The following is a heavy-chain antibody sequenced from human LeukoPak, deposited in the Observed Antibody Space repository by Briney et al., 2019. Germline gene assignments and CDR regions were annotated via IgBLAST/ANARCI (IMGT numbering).Heavy chain of an antibody. CDR3: ARDKEYCSGGSCYTVFDY. J-gene: IGHJ4*02. CDR1: GGSISRYY. CDR2: KDYSGST. V-gene: IGHV4-59*12. D-gene: IGHD2-15*01. Sequence: SETLSLTCTVSGGSISRYYWSWIRQPPGKGLEWIGYKDYSGSTYYNPSLKSRVTISVDTSKNQFSLKLSSVTAADTAVYYCARDKEYCSGGSCYTVFDYWGQGTLVTVSS.